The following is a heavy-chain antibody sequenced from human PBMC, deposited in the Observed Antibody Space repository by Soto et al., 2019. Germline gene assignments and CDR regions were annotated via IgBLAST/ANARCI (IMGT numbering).Heavy chain of an antibody. CDR1: GFSFSDFY. D-gene: IGHD3-9*01. V-gene: IGHV3-11*01. Sequence: PGGSLRLSCAASGFSFSDFYMSWIRKAPGKGLEWISYISRSSDMIHYADSVKGRFTISRDNARNSLYLQMNSLRGEDTAVYYCARENRILAAYYSNFFDYWGQGTLVTVSS. J-gene: IGHJ4*02. CDR3: ARENRILAAYYSNFFDY. CDR2: ISRSSDMI.